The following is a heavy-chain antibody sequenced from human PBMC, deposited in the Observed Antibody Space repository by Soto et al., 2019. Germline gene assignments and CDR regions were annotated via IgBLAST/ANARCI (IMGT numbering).Heavy chain of an antibody. V-gene: IGHV4-59*01. J-gene: IGHJ3*01. D-gene: IGHD4-17*01. CDR3: AGDRADGDYGGAFDF. CDR1: GGSISSYY. CDR2: IYYSGST. Sequence: PSETLSLTCTVSGGSISSYYWCWIRQPQGKGLEWIGYIYYSGSTNYNTSHKSRVTISVDTSKNQFSLKLSSGTAADTAVYYCAGDRADGDYGGAFDFWGQGTVVTVSS.